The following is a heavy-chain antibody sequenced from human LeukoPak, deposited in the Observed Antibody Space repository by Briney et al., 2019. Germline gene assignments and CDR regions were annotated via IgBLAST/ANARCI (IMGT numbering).Heavy chain of an antibody. CDR3: ASGREMATIFGESPRYDY. CDR1: GFTVSSNY. V-gene: IGHV3-66*01. Sequence: GGSLRLSCAASGFTVSSNYMSWVRQAPGKGLEWVSVIYSGGSTYYADSVKGRFTISRDNSKNTLYLQMNRLRAEDTAVYYCASGREMATIFGESPRYDYWGQGTLVTVSS. D-gene: IGHD5-24*01. J-gene: IGHJ4*02. CDR2: IYSGGST.